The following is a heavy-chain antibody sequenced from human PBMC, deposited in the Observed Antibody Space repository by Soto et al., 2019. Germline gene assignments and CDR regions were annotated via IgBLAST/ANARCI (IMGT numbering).Heavy chain of an antibody. CDR1: GYTFTGYY. CDR2: INPNSGGT. V-gene: IGHV1-2*02. J-gene: IGHJ6*02. Sequence: ASVKVSCKASGYTFTGYYMHWVRQAPGQGLEWMGWINPNSGGTNYAQKFQGRVTMTRDTSISTAYMELSRLRSDDTAVYYCARDYGSGSYDHYGMDVWGQGXTVTVYS. CDR3: ARDYGSGSYDHYGMDV. D-gene: IGHD3-10*01.